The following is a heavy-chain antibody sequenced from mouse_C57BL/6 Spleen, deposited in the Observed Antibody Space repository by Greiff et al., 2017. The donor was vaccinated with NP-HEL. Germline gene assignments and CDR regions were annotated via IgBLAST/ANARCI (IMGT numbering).Heavy chain of an antibody. Sequence: VQLQQPGAELVMPGASVKLSCKASGYTFTSYWMHWVKQRPGQGLEWIGEIDPSDSYTNYNQKFKGKSTLTVDKSSSTAYMQLSSLTSEDSAVYYCARPSLGAWFAYWGQGTLVTVSA. D-gene: IGHD3-3*01. CDR3: ARPSLGAWFAY. CDR2: IDPSDSYT. J-gene: IGHJ3*01. V-gene: IGHV1-69*01. CDR1: GYTFTSYW.